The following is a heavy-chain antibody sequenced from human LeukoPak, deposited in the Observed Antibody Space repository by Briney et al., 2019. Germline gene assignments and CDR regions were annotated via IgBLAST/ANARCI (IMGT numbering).Heavy chain of an antibody. CDR1: GFTFSSHA. CDR3: AKYLYQNYYYGMDV. J-gene: IGHJ6*02. Sequence: GGSLRLSCAASGFTFSSHAMSWVRQAPGKGLEWVSAISGSGGSTYYADSVKGRFTISRDNSKNTLYLQTNSLRAEDTAVYSCAKYLYQNYYYGMDVWGQGTTVTVSS. V-gene: IGHV3-23*01. D-gene: IGHD2-2*01. CDR2: ISGSGGST.